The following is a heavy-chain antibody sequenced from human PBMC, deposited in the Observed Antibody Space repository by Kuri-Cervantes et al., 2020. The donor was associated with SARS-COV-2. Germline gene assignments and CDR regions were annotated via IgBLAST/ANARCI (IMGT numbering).Heavy chain of an antibody. J-gene: IGHJ3*01. D-gene: IGHD6-6*01. V-gene: IGHV3-33*06. CDR1: GFTFSSYA. Sequence: GGSLRLPCAASGFTFSSYAMHWVRQAPGKGLEGVAVIWYDGSNKYYADAVKGRFTISRDNSKNTLYLQMTSLRGEDTAIYYCAKVLDSTSSSDTFDLWGQGTMVTVSS. CDR3: AKVLDSTSSSDTFDL. CDR2: IWYDGSNK.